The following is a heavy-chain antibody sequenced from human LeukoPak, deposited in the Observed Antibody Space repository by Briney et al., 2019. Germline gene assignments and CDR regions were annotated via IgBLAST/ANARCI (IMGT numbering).Heavy chain of an antibody. CDR2: ISGSGGST. Sequence: PGGSLRLSCAASGFTFSSYAMSWVRQAPGKGLEWVSAISGSGGSTYYADSVKGRFTISRDNSKNTPYLQMNSLRAEDTAVYYCAAYYDSSGYYRTPFDYWGQGTLVTVST. J-gene: IGHJ4*02. V-gene: IGHV3-23*01. CDR3: AAYYDSSGYYRTPFDY. D-gene: IGHD3-22*01. CDR1: GFTFSSYA.